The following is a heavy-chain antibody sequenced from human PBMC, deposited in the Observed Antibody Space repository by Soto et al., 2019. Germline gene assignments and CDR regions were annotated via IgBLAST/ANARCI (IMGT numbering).Heavy chain of an antibody. CDR2: VSASGTT. CDR3: ARVGHLNVYYASDY. J-gene: IGHJ4*02. CDR1: GGSVRDSY. V-gene: IGHV4-59*02. D-gene: IGHD1-26*01. Sequence: SETLSLTCTVSGGSVRDSYWTWIRQPPGKGLEWIGYVSASGTTKYSSSLKSRVTMSVDTSKNQFSLKVNSETTTDTAIYYCARVGHLNVYYASDYWGQGVLVTVSS.